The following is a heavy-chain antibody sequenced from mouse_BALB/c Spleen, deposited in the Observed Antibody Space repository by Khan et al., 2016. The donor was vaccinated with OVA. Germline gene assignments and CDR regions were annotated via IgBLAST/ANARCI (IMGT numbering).Heavy chain of an antibody. Sequence: QVQLQQSGAELVKPGASVKLSCKTSGYTFTSYWIQWVTQRPGQGLGWIRQIFPGTGTTYHNENFKGKATLTIDTSSTTAYMQLSSLTSEDSAGYVCARGYLGSYEFAYWGQGTLVTVAA. CDR2: IFPGTGTT. J-gene: IGHJ3*01. CDR1: GYTFTSYW. CDR3: ARGYLGSYEFAY. V-gene: IGHV1S132*01. D-gene: IGHD1-1*02.